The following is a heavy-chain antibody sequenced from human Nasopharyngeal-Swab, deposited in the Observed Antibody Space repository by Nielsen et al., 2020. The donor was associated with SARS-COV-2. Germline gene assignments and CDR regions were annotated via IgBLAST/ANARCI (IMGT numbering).Heavy chain of an antibody. J-gene: IGHJ4*02. D-gene: IGHD4-17*01. V-gene: IGHV3-66*01. Sequence: WIRQPPGKGLEWVSVIYSGGSTYYADSVKGRFTISRDNSKNTLYLQMNSLRAEDTAVYYCARDLRTTVTGGDYWGQETLVTVSS. CDR2: IYSGGST. CDR3: ARDLRTTVTGGDY.